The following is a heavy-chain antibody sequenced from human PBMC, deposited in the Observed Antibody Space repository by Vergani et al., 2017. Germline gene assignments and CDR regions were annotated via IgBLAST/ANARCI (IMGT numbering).Heavy chain of an antibody. J-gene: IGHJ2*01. Sequence: QVQLVQSGAEVKKPGSSVKVSCKASGGTFSSYTISWVRQAPGQGLEWMGRIIPILGIANYAQKFQGRVTMTRNTSISTAYMELSSLRSEDTAVYYCARGYYDFWSGYYLGASRIWYFDLWGRGTLVTVSS. D-gene: IGHD3-3*01. CDR2: IIPILGIA. CDR1: GGTFSSYT. V-gene: IGHV1-69*02. CDR3: ARGYYDFWSGYYLGASRIWYFDL.